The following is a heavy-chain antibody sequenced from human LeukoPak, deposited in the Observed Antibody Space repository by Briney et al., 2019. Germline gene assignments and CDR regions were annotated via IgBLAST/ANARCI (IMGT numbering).Heavy chain of an antibody. V-gene: IGHV1-2*02. J-gene: IGHJ4*02. D-gene: IGHD1-1*01. CDR3: ARDGKSNWY. CDR1: GYDFTGFY. Sequence: GASVKVSCETSGYDFTGFYMHWVRQAPGQGLEWMGYVNPRSGDTNYAQKFQGRVRMTTDTSIGTASMELSWLRSDDTAVYYCARDGKSNWYWGQATLVTLSS. CDR2: VNPRSGDT.